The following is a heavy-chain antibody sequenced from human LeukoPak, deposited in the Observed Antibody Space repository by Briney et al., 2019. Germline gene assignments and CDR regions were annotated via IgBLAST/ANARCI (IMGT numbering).Heavy chain of an antibody. Sequence: GGSLRLSCAASGFSFSPYAMTWVRQAPGKGLEWVSAISGTGLNTYYADSVKGRFTISRDNSKNTLYLQMNSLRAEDTAVYYCAKRVSGWYWVDYWGQGTLVTVSS. J-gene: IGHJ4*02. CDR3: AKRVSGWYWVDY. CDR1: GFSFSPYA. V-gene: IGHV3-23*01. CDR2: ISGTGLNT. D-gene: IGHD6-19*01.